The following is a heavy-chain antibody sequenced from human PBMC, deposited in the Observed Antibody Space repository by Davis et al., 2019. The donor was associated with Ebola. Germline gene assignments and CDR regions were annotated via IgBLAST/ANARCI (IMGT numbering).Heavy chain of an antibody. CDR2: ISYDGSNK. CDR3: VRGTNIWTGFDY. D-gene: IGHD3/OR15-3a*01. V-gene: IGHV3-30-3*01. J-gene: IGHJ4*02. Sequence: PGGSLRLSCAASGFTFSSYAMHWVRQAPGKGLEWVAVISYDGSNKYYADSVKGRFTISRDNSKNTLYLQMNSLRAEDTAVYYCVRGTNIWTGFDYWGQGSLVTVSS. CDR1: GFTFSSYA.